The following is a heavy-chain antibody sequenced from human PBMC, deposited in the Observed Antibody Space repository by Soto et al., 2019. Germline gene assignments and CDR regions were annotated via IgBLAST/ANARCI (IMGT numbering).Heavy chain of an antibody. V-gene: IGHV3-9*01. D-gene: IGHD1-26*01. CDR2: ISWNSGSI. J-gene: IGHJ4*02. CDR1: GFTFDDYA. CDR3: AKGAGGEAATTLFDY. Sequence: EVQLVESGGGLVQPGRSLRLSCAASGFTFDDYAMHWVRQAPGKGLEWVSGISWNSGSIGYADSVKGRFTISRDNAKNSLYLQMNSLRAEDTALYYCAKGAGGEAATTLFDYWGQGTLVTVSS.